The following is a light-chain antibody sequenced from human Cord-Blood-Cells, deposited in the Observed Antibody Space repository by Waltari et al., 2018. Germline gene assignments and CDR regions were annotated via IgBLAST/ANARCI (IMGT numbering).Light chain of an antibody. V-gene: IGLV3-1*01. CDR3: QAWDSSTVWV. CDR1: KLGDKY. J-gene: IGLJ3*02. Sequence: SYELTQPPSVSVSPGQTASITCSGDKLGDKYACWYQQKPGQSPVLVIYQDSKLPSGIPERFSGANSGNTATLTISGTQAMDEADYYCQAWDSSTVWVFGGGTKLTVL. CDR2: QDS.